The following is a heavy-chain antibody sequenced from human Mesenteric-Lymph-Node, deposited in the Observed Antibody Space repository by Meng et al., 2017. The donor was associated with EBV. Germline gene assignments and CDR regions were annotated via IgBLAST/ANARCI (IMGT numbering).Heavy chain of an antibody. CDR3: ARGPPTLTSYVYFDY. J-gene: IGHJ4*02. D-gene: IGHD4-17*01. V-gene: IGHV4-34*01. CDR1: GGSFNDYS. CDR2: IDHSGSN. Sequence: LAQWGAGVLKPSETLSLTCAVYGGSFNDYSWTWIRQPPGKGLEWIGEIDHSGSNNYSPSLKSRVTISVDTSKTQFSLNLRSVTAADTAVYYCARGPPTLTSYVYFDYWGQGILVTVSS.